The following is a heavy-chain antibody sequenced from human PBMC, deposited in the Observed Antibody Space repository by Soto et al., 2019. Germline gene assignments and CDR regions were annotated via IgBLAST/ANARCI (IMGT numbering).Heavy chain of an antibody. CDR3: AHSPYDFWSGYRTAHNWFDP. Sequence: QITLKESGPTLVKPTQTLTLTCTFSGFSLSTSGVGVGWIRQPPGKALEWLALIYWDDDKRYSPSLKSRLTITKDTSKNQVVLTMTNMDPVDTATYYCAHSPYDFWSGYRTAHNWFDPWGQGTLVTVSS. D-gene: IGHD3-3*01. V-gene: IGHV2-5*02. CDR1: GFSLSTSGVG. CDR2: IYWDDDK. J-gene: IGHJ5*02.